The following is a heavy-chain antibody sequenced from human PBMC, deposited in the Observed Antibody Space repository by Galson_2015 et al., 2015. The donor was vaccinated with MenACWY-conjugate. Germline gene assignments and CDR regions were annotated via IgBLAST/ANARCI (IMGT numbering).Heavy chain of an antibody. V-gene: IGHV1-18*01. CDR1: GYTFTRYG. CDR2: ISTYSGNT. D-gene: IGHD2-2*02. Sequence: QSGAEVKKPGASVKVSCKTSGYTFTRYGLSWVRQAPGQGLEWMGRISTYSGNTNYAQKLQGRVTVTIDTSTSTAYMELRSLRSDDTAVYFCARDVIALYTPSGGSREFDYWGQGTLVTVSS. CDR3: ARDVIALYTPSGGSREFDY. J-gene: IGHJ4*02.